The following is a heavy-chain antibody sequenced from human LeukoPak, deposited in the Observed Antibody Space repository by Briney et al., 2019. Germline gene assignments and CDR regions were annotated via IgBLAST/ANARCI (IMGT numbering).Heavy chain of an antibody. CDR2: IIPIFGTA. J-gene: IGHJ5*02. V-gene: IGHV1-69*06. CDR3: ARDFYYYGSGSQNH. D-gene: IGHD3-10*01. CDR1: GGTFSSYA. Sequence: SVKVSCKASGGTFSSYAISWVRQAPGQGLEWMGGIIPIFGTANYAQKFQGRVTITADKSTSTAYMELSSLRSEDTAVYYCARDFYYYGSGSQNHWGQGTLVTVSS.